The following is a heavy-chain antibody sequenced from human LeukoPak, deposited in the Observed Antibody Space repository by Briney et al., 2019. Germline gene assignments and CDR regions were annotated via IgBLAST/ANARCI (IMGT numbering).Heavy chain of an antibody. CDR2: IYSGGST. V-gene: IGHV3-66*01. Sequence: GGSLRLSCAASGFTVINNYMSWVRQAPGKGLEWVSLIYSGGSTYYSDSATGRFTISRDNSKNTLYLQMNSLRAEDTAVYYCARGPSGYHTTGGQGTLVTVSS. CDR1: GFTVINNY. J-gene: IGHJ4*02. D-gene: IGHD5-12*01. CDR3: ARGPSGYHTT.